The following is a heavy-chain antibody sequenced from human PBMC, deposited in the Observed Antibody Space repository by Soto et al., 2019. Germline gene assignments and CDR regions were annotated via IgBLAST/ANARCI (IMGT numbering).Heavy chain of an antibody. Sequence: EVQLVESGGGLIQPGGSLRLSCAGSGVTVNTNYMSWVRQSPGKGLEWVSLIESGGSIYYADSVKGRFTISRDSFKTTLSLQMNSLRVEDTAVYYCASTTVWKNAFEIWGQGTLVSVSS. CDR1: GVTVNTNY. CDR3: ASTTVWKNAFEI. J-gene: IGHJ3*02. CDR2: IESGGSI. V-gene: IGHV3-53*01. D-gene: IGHD3-16*01.